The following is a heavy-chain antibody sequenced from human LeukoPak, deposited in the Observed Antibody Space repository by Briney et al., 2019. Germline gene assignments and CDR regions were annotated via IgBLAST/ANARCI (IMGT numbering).Heavy chain of an antibody. D-gene: IGHD1-26*01. CDR1: GFTLRSYW. V-gene: IGHV3-74*01. Sequence: PGGSLRLSCAASGFTLRSYWMHWVRQAPGKGLVWVSRINIDGSSGSYADSVEGRFTISRDNAKNTVYLQMNSLRAEDTAVYYCTREVSGSLYFDYWGQGTLVTVSS. J-gene: IGHJ4*02. CDR3: TREVSGSLYFDY. CDR2: INIDGSSG.